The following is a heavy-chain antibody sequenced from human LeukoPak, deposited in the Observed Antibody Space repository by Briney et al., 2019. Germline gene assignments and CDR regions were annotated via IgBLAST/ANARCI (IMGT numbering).Heavy chain of an antibody. CDR3: ARESPFYCSGGRWWNDY. V-gene: IGHV3-30-3*01. Sequence: GGSLRLSCAASGLTFSSYAMHWVRQAPGKGLEWVAVISYDGSNKYYADYVKGRFTISRDNSKNTLYLQMNSLRAEDTAVYYCARESPFYCSGGRWWNDYWGQGTLVTVSS. CDR1: GLTFSSYA. CDR2: ISYDGSNK. J-gene: IGHJ4*02. D-gene: IGHD2-15*01.